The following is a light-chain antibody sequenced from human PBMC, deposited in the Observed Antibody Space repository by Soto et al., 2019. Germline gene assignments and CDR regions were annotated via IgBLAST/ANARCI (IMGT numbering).Light chain of an antibody. J-gene: IGKJ1*01. CDR1: QSVSSSY. CDR2: GAS. V-gene: IGKV3-20*01. Sequence: EIVLTQSPGTLSLSPGEGATLSCRASQSVSSSYLAWYQQKPGQAPRLLIYGASSRATGIPDRFSGSGSGTDFTLTISRLEPEDFAVYYCQQYGSSPVTFGQGTKV. CDR3: QQYGSSPVT.